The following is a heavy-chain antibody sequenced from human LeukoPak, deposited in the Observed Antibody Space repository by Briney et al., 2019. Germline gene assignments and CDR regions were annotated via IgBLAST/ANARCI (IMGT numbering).Heavy chain of an antibody. CDR1: GFTFSSYS. D-gene: IGHD3-10*01. Sequence: GGSLRLSCAASGFTFSSYSMNWVRQAPGKGLGWVSHISSSSSTIYYADSVKGRFTISRDNAKNSLYLQMNSLRAEDTAVYYCARAGFTFSDYFGSFFDYWGQGTLVTVSS. CDR3: ARAGFTFSDYFGSFFDY. J-gene: IGHJ4*02. V-gene: IGHV3-48*01. CDR2: ISSSSSTI.